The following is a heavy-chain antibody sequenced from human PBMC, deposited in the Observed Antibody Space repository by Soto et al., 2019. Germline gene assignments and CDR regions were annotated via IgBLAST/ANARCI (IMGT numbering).Heavy chain of an antibody. D-gene: IGHD3-16*01. J-gene: IGHJ4*02. V-gene: IGHV3-30-3*01. CDR2: ICCDGSNK. CDR1: GFTFSSYA. CDR3: ARESGGNRPLDY. Sequence: PGGSLRLSCAASGFTFSSYAMHWVRQAPGKGLEWVADICCDGSNKYYADSVKGRFTISRDNAKNSLYLQMNSLRAEDTAVYYCARESGGNRPLDYWGQGTLVTVSS.